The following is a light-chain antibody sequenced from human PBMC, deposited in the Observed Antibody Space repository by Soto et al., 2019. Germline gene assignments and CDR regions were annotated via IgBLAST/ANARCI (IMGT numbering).Light chain of an antibody. CDR1: QSVSSN. J-gene: IGKJ1*01. CDR3: QQDYNLLWT. CDR2: GAS. Sequence: EIAMTQSPATLSVSPGERATPSCRASQSVSSNLAWYQHKPGQAPRLLIYGASTRATGIPARFSGSGFGTDFTLTISSLQPEDFAVYYCQQDYNLLWTFGQGTKVGIK. V-gene: IGKV3-15*01.